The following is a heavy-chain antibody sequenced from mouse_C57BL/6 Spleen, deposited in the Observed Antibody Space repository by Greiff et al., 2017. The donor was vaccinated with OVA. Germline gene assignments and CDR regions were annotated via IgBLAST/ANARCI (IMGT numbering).Heavy chain of an antibody. V-gene: IGHV1-82*01. CDR2: IYPGDGDT. D-gene: IGHD2-4*01. Sequence: QVQLKQSGPELVKPGASVKISCKASGYAFSSSWMNWVKQRPGKGLEWIGRIYPGDGDTNYNGKFKGKATLTADKSSSTAYMQLSSLTSEDSAVYFCARDYDGVLAYWGQGTLVTVSA. J-gene: IGHJ3*01. CDR3: ARDYDGVLAY. CDR1: GYAFSSSW.